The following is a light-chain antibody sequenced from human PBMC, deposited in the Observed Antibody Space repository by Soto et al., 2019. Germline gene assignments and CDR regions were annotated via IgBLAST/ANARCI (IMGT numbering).Light chain of an antibody. V-gene: IGKV3-20*01. CDR2: GAS. J-gene: IGKJ4*01. CDR1: QGVGSNY. CDR3: QQYADSSPT. Sequence: DIGLTQSPCTLSLYTGERATISCRASQGVGSNYLAWYQQKPGQAPRLLIYGASIRATGIPERFSGSGSGTDFTLTISRLEPDDFAIYYCQQYADSSPTFGGGTKVAIK.